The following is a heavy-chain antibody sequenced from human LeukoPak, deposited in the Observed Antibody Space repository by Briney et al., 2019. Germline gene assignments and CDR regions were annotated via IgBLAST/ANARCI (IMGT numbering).Heavy chain of an antibody. CDR1: GYTFSSYY. J-gene: IGHJ3*02. CDR2: INPSGGST. V-gene: IGHV1-46*01. D-gene: IGHD6-13*01. Sequence: GASVKVSCKAPGYTFSSYYLHWVRQAPGQGLEWMGIINPSGGSTSYAQKFQGGVTMTRDTSTSTVYMELSSLRSEDTAVYYCARDREGWQAAAGIPNAFDIWGQGTMVTVSS. CDR3: ARDREGWQAAAGIPNAFDI.